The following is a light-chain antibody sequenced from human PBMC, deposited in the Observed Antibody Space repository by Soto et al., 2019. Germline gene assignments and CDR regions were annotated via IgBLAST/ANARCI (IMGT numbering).Light chain of an antibody. CDR3: QHYGSSPRT. V-gene: IGKV3-20*01. CDR1: QSVSSSY. J-gene: IGKJ1*01. Sequence: EIVLTQSPGTLSVSPGERATLSCRASQSVSSSYLGWYQQKPGQAPRLLIYGASSRATGTPDRFRGSGSGTDFTLTISRLEPEDFAVYYCQHYGSSPRTFGQGTKVEIK. CDR2: GAS.